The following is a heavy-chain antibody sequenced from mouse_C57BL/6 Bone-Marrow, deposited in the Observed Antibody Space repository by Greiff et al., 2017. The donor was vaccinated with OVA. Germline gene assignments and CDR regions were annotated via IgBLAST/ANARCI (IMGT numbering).Heavy chain of an antibody. Sequence: VQLQQSGPVLVKPGASVKMSCKASGYTFTDYYMNWVKQSHGKSLEWIGVINPYNGGTSYNQKFKGKATLTVDKSSSTAYMELNSMTSEDSAVYYCARGDVPFDYWGQGTTLTVSS. J-gene: IGHJ2*01. V-gene: IGHV1-19*01. CDR2: INPYNGGT. CDR1: GYTFTDYY. CDR3: ARGDVPFDY.